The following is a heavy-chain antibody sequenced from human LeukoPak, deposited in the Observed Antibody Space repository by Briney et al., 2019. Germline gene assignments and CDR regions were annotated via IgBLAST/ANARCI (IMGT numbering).Heavy chain of an antibody. V-gene: IGHV3-30*18. D-gene: IGHD1-1*01. CDR3: AKVDDNRAAFDI. CDR1: GFTFSSFA. J-gene: IGHJ3*02. CDR2: ISYDGSNK. Sequence: GGSLRLPCAASGFTFSSFAMHWVRQAPGKGLEWVAVISYDGSNKYYADSVKGRFTISRDNSKNTLYLQMNSLRAEDTAVYDCAKVDDNRAAFDIWGQGTMVTVSS.